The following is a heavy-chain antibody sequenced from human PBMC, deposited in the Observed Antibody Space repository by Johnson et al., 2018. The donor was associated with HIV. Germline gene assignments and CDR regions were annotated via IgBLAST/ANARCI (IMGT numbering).Heavy chain of an antibody. CDR1: GFTFSSYG. V-gene: IGHV3-13*01. J-gene: IGHJ3*01. CDR3: ARAYTSGWSRDAFDF. CDR2: IGVAGDT. D-gene: IGHD6-19*01. Sequence: VQLVESGGGVVQSGRSLRLSCAASGFTFSSYGMHWVRQATGKGLEWVSGIGVAGDTYYPGSAKGRFTISRENAKNSLYLQVNSLRAGDTAVYYCARAYTSGWSRDAFDFWGQGTMVTVSS.